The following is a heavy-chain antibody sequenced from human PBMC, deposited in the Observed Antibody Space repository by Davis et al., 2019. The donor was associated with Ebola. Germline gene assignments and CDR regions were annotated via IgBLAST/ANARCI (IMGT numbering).Heavy chain of an antibody. Sequence: SETLSLTCAVYGGSFSGYYWSWIRQLPGKGLEWIGEINHSGSTNYNPSLKSRVTISVDTSKNQFSLKLSSVTAADTAVYYCARAGCSSTSCYTSWLYYYYGMDVWGQGTTVTVSS. CDR1: GGSFSGYY. V-gene: IGHV4-34*01. CDR2: INHSGST. J-gene: IGHJ6*02. CDR3: ARAGCSSTSCYTSWLYYYYGMDV. D-gene: IGHD2-2*02.